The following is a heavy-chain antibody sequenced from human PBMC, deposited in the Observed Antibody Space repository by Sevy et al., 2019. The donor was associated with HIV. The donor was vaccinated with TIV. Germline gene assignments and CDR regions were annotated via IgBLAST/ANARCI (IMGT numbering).Heavy chain of an antibody. D-gene: IGHD2-2*01. CDR2: ISSRGSTI. CDR1: GFIFSDFY. J-gene: IGHJ6*02. CDR3: ARDHVVVEPLANYGMDV. Sequence: GGSLRLSCAASGFIFSDFYMNWVRQAPGKGLEWISYISSRGSTIYYADSVKGRFTISRDNAKNSLYLQMNSLTAEDTAVYYCARDHVVVEPLANYGMDVWGQGTTVTVSS. V-gene: IGHV3-11*01.